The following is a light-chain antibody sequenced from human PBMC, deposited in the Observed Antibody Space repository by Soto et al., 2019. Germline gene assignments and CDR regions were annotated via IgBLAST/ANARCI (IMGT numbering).Light chain of an antibody. CDR2: KAS. J-gene: IGKJ1*01. V-gene: IGKV1-5*03. CDR3: HQYNRFPRT. CDR1: QSISSW. Sequence: DIQMTQSPSTLSASVGDRVTITCRASQSISSWLAWYQQKPGKAPKLLIYKASTLQSGVPSRFSGSGSGTEFTLTITSLQPDDFATYYCHQYNRFPRTFGQGTKVDIK.